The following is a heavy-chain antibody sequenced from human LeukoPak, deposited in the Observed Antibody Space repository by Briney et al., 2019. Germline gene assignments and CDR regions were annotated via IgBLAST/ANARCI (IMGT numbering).Heavy chain of an antibody. J-gene: IGHJ4*01. CDR3: ARGQYGAYGSIGDY. Sequence: PGGSLRLSCAASGFTFSSYWMHWVRQAPGKGLVWVSRINSDGSNTDYADSVKGRITVSRDNAKNTLFLQKNSLRDEDTAVYYCARGQYGAYGSIGDYWGQGTLVTVSS. D-gene: IGHD4/OR15-4a*01. CDR1: GFTFSSYW. CDR2: INSDGSNT. V-gene: IGHV3-74*01.